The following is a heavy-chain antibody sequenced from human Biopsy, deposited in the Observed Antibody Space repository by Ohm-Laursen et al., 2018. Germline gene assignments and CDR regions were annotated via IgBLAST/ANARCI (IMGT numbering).Heavy chain of an antibody. Sequence: PTQTLTLTCSFSGFSLSARGMCVSWIRQAPGKALEWLARVDWDDYKDYSASLQTKLSISKDTPNDQVVLTVNNVDPADTATYYCARTPILIVSAGLVYRHRRHPQGMDVWGQGIAVTVS. J-gene: IGHJ6*02. CDR2: VDWDDYK. D-gene: IGHD6-13*01. V-gene: IGHV2-70*11. CDR1: GFSLSARGMC. CDR3: ARTPILIVSAGLVYRHRRHPQGMDV.